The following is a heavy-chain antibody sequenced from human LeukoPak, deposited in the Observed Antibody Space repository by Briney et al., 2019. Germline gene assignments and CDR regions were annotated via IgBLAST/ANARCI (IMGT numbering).Heavy chain of an antibody. CDR1: GFTFSSYG. Sequence: GGSLRLSCAASGFTFSSYGMHWVRQAPGKGLEWVTLIWYDGSNKYYADSVKGRFTISRDNSKNTLYLQMNSLRPEDTALYYCAKGATGYYHYGMDGWGQGTTVTVSS. D-gene: IGHD3-16*01. CDR2: IWYDGSNK. J-gene: IGHJ6*02. CDR3: AKGATGYYHYGMDG. V-gene: IGHV3-30*02.